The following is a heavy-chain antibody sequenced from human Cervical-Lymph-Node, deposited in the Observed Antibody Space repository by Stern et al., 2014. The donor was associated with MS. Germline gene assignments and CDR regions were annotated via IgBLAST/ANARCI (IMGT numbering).Heavy chain of an antibody. D-gene: IGHD2-15*01. CDR2: INPNSVVT. J-gene: IGHJ4*02. Sequence: VQLLQSGADVKKPGASVKVSCKASGYTFTAYNMHWLRQAPGQALAWMGRINPNSVVTNYAQKFQVRVTMTRDTSISTVYMELSRLRANDTAMYYCATRRGCSGGSCSSRSLDYWGQGTLVTVSS. CDR3: ATRRGCSGGSCSSRSLDY. CDR1: GYTFTAYN. V-gene: IGHV1-2*06.